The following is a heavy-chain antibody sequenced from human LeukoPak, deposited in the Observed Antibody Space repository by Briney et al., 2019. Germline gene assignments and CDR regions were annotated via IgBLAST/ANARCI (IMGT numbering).Heavy chain of an antibody. CDR2: LYSGGTT. CDR3: ARFWESGYNFDY. J-gene: IGHJ4*02. V-gene: IGHV3-66*01. Sequence: GGSLRLSCVASGFIVSNNYMSWVRQAPGKGLEWVSVLYSGGTTEYADSVKGRFTISRDNSKNTVYLQMNSLRAADTAVYYCARFWESGYNFDYWGQGTLVTVSS. D-gene: IGHD3-3*01. CDR1: GFIVSNNY.